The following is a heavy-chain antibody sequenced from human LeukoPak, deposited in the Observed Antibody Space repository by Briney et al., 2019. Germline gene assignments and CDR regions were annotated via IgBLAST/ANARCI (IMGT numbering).Heavy chain of an antibody. CDR1: GFTFSRYA. D-gene: IGHD5-12*01. CDR2: ISGSGGYT. CDR3: AKELSGYEYYFDY. V-gene: IGHV3-23*01. Sequence: GGSLRLSCAASGFTFSRYAMTWVRQAPGKGLEWVSTISGSGGYTYYADSVKGRFTISRDNSKNTLYLQMNSLRAEDTAVYYCAKELSGYEYYFDYWGQGTLVTVSS. J-gene: IGHJ4*02.